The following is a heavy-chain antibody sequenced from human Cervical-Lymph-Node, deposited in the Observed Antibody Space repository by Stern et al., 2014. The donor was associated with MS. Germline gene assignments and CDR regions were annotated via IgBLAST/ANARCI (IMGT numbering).Heavy chain of an antibody. CDR1: GFTLSSFW. CDR2: IKRDGSEK. Sequence: EVQLLQSGGGLVQPGGSLRLSCVASGFTLSSFWMSWVRQAPGKVLEWVANIKRDGSEKYYVDSVKGRFTISRDNAKNSLYLQMNNLRGDDTAVYYCGRGGSGSYFRVDYWGQGTLVTVSS. V-gene: IGHV3-7*01. D-gene: IGHD1-26*01. J-gene: IGHJ4*02. CDR3: GRGGSGSYFRVDY.